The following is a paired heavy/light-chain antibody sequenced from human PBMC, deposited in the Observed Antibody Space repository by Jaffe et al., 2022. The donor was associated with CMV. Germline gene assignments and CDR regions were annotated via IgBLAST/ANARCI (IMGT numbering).Heavy chain of an antibody. CDR3: AKGSYYYDSSGYRHFDY. Sequence: EAQLVESGGGSVQPGGSLRLSCAASGFTFSNYALSWVRQAPGKGLEWVSGISVSGGTTYYADSVKGRFTISRDNSKKTLDLQMNSLRAEDTAVYYCAKGSYYYDSSGYRHFDYWGQGTLVTVSS. D-gene: IGHD3-22*01. V-gene: IGHV3-23*04. CDR2: ISVSGGTT. J-gene: IGHJ4*02. CDR1: GFTFSNYA.
Light chain of an antibody. Sequence: EIVMTQSPATLSVSPGERGTLSCRASQSVNNYLAWYQQTPGQAPRLLISGASTRATGIPARFSGSGSGTEFTLTISSLQSEDFAVYYCQQYYNWPPTFGQGTKVEIK. J-gene: IGKJ1*01. CDR1: QSVNNY. CDR2: GAS. CDR3: QQYYNWPPT. V-gene: IGKV3-15*01.